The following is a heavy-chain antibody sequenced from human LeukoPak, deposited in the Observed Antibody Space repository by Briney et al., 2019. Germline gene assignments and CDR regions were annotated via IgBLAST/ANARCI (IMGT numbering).Heavy chain of an antibody. Sequence: SETLSLTCTVSGGSISSYYWSWIRQPPGKGLGWFGYIYYSGSTNYNPSLKSRVTISVDTSKNQSSVMLSSVTAADTAVYYCARVGDVWSGYPSGWFDPWGQGTLVTVSS. D-gene: IGHD3-3*01. J-gene: IGHJ5*02. V-gene: IGHV4-59*01. CDR2: IYYSGST. CDR1: GGSISSYY. CDR3: ARVGDVWSGYPSGWFDP.